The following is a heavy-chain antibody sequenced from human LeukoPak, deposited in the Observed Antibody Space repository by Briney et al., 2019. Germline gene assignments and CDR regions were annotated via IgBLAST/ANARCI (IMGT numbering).Heavy chain of an antibody. J-gene: IGHJ6*03. Sequence: PGGALRLSCAASGFSFSNYGMHWVRQAPGKGLEGLAFIRYDGSNKYYADSVKGRFTISRDNSKNTLYLQMNSLRAEDTAVYYCAKDRGQLWLNYYYYMDVWGKGTTVTISS. CDR3: AKDRGQLWLNYYYYMDV. D-gene: IGHD5-18*01. CDR2: IRYDGSNK. V-gene: IGHV3-30*02. CDR1: GFSFSNYG.